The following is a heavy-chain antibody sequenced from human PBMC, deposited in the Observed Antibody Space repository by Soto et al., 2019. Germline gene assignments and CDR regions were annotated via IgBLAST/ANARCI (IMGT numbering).Heavy chain of an antibody. Sequence: QVQLVESGGGVVQPGRSLRLSCAASGFTFSSYGVHWVRKAPGKGLEWVAVIWYDGSNKYYADSVKGRFTISRDNSKNTLYLQMNSLRAEDTAVYYCARDRIAVAGTNYYYYGMDVWGQGTTVTVSS. J-gene: IGHJ6*02. V-gene: IGHV3-33*01. D-gene: IGHD6-19*01. CDR1: GFTFSSYG. CDR2: IWYDGSNK. CDR3: ARDRIAVAGTNYYYYGMDV.